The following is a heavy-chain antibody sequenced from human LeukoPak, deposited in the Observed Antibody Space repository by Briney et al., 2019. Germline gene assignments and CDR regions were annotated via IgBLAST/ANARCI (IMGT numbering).Heavy chain of an antibody. CDR3: AKTGDSVIVVVITKGYYFDY. Sequence: GGSLRLSCAASGFTFSSYSMNWVRQAPGKGLEWVSSISSSSSYIYYADSVKGRFTISRDNSKNTPYLQMNSLRAEDTAVYYCAKTGDSVIVVVITKGYYFDYWGQGTLVTVSS. D-gene: IGHD3-22*01. J-gene: IGHJ4*02. V-gene: IGHV3-21*04. CDR1: GFTFSSYS. CDR2: ISSSSSYI.